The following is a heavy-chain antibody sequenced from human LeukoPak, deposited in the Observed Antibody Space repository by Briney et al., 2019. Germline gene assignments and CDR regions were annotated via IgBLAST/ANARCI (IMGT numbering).Heavy chain of an antibody. Sequence: PGGSLRLSCAGTGFSFSNFGMNWVRQAPGKGLECVSFISGSSGTIYYADSVKGRFTISRDNTKNSLYLQMNSLRAEDTAIYYCARERGGFGGYLPYYYLDVWGKGTTVTVSS. J-gene: IGHJ6*03. D-gene: IGHD5-12*01. CDR3: ARERGGFGGYLPYYYLDV. V-gene: IGHV3-48*04. CDR2: ISGSSGTI. CDR1: GFSFSNFG.